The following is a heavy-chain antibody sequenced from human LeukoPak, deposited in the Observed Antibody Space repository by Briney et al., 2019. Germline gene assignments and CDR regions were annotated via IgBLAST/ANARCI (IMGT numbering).Heavy chain of an antibody. CDR2: INHSGST. D-gene: IGHD5-18*01. V-gene: IGHV4-34*01. J-gene: IGHJ4*02. CDR1: GGSFSGYY. CDR3: ASSFSRHSYGYRK. Sequence: SETLSLTCAVYGGSFSGYYWSWIRQPPGKGLEWIGEINHSGSTNYNPSLKSRVTISVDTSKNQFPLKLSSVTAADTAVYYCASSFSRHSYGYRKWGQGTLVTVSS.